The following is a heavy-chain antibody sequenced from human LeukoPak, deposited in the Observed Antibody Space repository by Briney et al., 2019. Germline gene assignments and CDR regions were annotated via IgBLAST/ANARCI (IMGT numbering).Heavy chain of an antibody. D-gene: IGHD6-13*01. CDR2: IYDSEGT. Sequence: SETLSLTCTVSGVSISNAGYLWSWIRQPPGKGLEYIGYIYDSEGTYYNPSLKSRVTVSVDRSKNQFSLKVYSVSAADTAVYYCAREGAAAGNFDYWGQGTLVTVSS. J-gene: IGHJ4*02. CDR1: GVSISNAGYL. V-gene: IGHV4-30-2*01. CDR3: AREGAAAGNFDY.